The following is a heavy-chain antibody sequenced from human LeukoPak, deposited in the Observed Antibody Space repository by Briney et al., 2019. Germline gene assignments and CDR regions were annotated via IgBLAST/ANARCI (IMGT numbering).Heavy chain of an antibody. CDR1: GGTFSSYA. CDR2: IIPIFGTA. V-gene: IGHV1-69*06. J-gene: IGHJ4*02. D-gene: IGHD3-16*02. Sequence: SVKVSCKASGGTFSSYAISWVRQAPGQGLEWMGGIIPIFGTANYAQKFQGRVTITADKSTSTAYMELSSLRSEDTAVYYCARGRQYDYVWGSYRFDYWGQGTLVTVSS. CDR3: ARGRQYDYVWGSYRFDY.